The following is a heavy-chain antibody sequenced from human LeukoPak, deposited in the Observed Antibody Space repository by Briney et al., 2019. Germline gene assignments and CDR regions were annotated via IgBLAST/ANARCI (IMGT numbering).Heavy chain of an antibody. D-gene: IGHD6-19*01. CDR1: GFTFSSYA. V-gene: IGHV3-23*01. CDR3: AKDRQWLVSYFDY. J-gene: IGHJ4*02. CDR2: ISGSGGST. Sequence: GGSLRLSCAASGFTFSSYAMSWVRQAPGKGLEWVSAISGSGGSTYYADSVKGRFTISRDNSKSTLYLQMNSLRAEDTAVYYCAKDRQWLVSYFDYWGQGTLVTVSS.